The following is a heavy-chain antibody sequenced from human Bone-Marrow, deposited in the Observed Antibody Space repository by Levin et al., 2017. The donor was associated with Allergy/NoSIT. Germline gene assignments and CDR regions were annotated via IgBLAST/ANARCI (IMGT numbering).Heavy chain of an antibody. CDR2: INPNSGNT. D-gene: IGHD3-3*01. CDR1: GFSFSGYY. J-gene: IGHJ5*01. V-gene: IGHV1-2*02. Sequence: ASVKVSCKASGFSFSGYYIHWVRQAPGQGLEWVGWINPNSGNTKYAQKCQGRVTLTRDTSIITVYMEWTGVRIDDPAVYFCVRDVGLGLSSYFDYWGHGTLVTVSS. CDR3: VRDVGLGLSSYFDY.